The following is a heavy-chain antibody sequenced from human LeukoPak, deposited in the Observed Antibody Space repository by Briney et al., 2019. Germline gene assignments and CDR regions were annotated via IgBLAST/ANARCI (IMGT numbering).Heavy chain of an antibody. CDR1: GFAFNSYW. D-gene: IGHD6-19*01. V-gene: IGHV3-7*02. Sequence: QSGGSLRLSCAASGFAFNSYWMSWVRQAPGKGLEWVANIKQDGSEKYYVDSVKGRFTISRDNSKNMLYLQMNSLRAEDTAVYYCARYSSGFLDSWGQGTLVTVSS. CDR3: ARYSSGFLDS. CDR2: IKQDGSEK. J-gene: IGHJ4*02.